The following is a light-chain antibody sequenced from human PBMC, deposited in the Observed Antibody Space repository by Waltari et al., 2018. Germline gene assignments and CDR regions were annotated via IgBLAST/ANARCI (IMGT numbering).Light chain of an antibody. V-gene: IGKV3-20*01. CDR2: GAS. J-gene: IGKJ1*01. CDR1: QSVSSSY. Sequence: IVLTQSPGTLSLSPGERATLSCRASQSVSSSYLAWYQQKPGQAPRLLIYGASSRATGIPDRFSGSGSGADFTLTISRLEPEDCAVYYCQQYGSLWTFGQGTKVEIK. CDR3: QQYGSLWT.